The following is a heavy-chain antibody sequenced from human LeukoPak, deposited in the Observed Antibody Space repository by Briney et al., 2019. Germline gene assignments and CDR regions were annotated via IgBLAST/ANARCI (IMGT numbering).Heavy chain of an antibody. CDR2: IYPGDSDT. CDR3: ARLHPGSGSYYTYYFDY. CDR1: GYSFTSYW. Sequence: GESLKISCKGSGYSFTSYWIGWVRQMPGKGLEWMGIIYPGDSDTRYSPSFQGQVTISADKSISTAYLQWSSLKASDTAMYYCARLHPGSGSYYTYYFDYWGQGTLVTVSS. D-gene: IGHD3-10*01. V-gene: IGHV5-51*01. J-gene: IGHJ4*02.